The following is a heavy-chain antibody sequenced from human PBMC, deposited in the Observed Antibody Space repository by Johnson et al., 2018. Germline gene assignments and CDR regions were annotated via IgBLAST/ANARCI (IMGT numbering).Heavy chain of an antibody. CDR3: AKDEYDFWSGYYTGAFDI. CDR2: IWYDGTNE. CDR1: GFSFSNYG. Sequence: VQLVESGGGVVQPGRSXRLSCAASGFSFSNYGIHWVRQAPGKGLEWVAVIWYDGTNEYYGDSVKGRFSISRDNSKSTLNLQMNSLRVEDPAVYYCAKDEYDFWSGYYTGAFDIWGQGTMVTVSS. J-gene: IGHJ3*02. D-gene: IGHD3-3*01. V-gene: IGHV3-33*06.